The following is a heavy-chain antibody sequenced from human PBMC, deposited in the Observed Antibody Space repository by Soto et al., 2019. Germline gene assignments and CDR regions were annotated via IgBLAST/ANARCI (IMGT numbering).Heavy chain of an antibody. V-gene: IGHV1-18*01. J-gene: IGHJ6*02. CDR2: ISPYNGKT. CDR3: ARQPGVVGTADLYGMDV. D-gene: IGHD2-21*01. CDR1: GYTFTNFG. Sequence: QVHLVQSGAEVKKPGASVNVSCKASGYTFTNFGLNWVRQAPGQGLEWMAWISPYNGKTDYAQKVQGRVTVTTDTSTATAYMEMSSLTSDDTAVYYWARQPGVVGTADLYGMDVWGQGTTVTVSS.